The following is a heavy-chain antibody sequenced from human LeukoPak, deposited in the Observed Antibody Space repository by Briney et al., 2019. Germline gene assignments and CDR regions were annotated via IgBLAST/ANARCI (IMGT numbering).Heavy chain of an antibody. CDR1: VFTFSSYA. CDR3: ARCRRDGYNDGAFDI. CDR2: ISYDGSNK. V-gene: IGHV3-30-3*01. Sequence: QPGRSLRLSCAASVFTFSSYAMHWVRQAPGKGLEWVAVISYDGSNKYYADSVKGRFTISRDNSKNTLYLQMNSLRAEDTAVYYCARCRRDGYNDGAFDIWGQGTMVTVSS. D-gene: IGHD5-24*01. J-gene: IGHJ3*02.